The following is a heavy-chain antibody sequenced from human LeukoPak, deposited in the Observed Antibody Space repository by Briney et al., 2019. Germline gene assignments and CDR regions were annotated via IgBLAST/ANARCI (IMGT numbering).Heavy chain of an antibody. CDR1: GFTFSDYY. D-gene: IGHD3-22*01. Sequence: GGSLRLSCAAPGFTFSDYYMSWIRQAPGKGLEWVSYISSSGSTIYYADSVKGRFTISRDNAKNSLYLQMNSLRAEDTAVYYCARDRSDYYDSSGYYLFDYWGQGTLVTVSS. J-gene: IGHJ4*02. CDR2: ISSSGSTI. CDR3: ARDRSDYYDSSGYYLFDY. V-gene: IGHV3-11*04.